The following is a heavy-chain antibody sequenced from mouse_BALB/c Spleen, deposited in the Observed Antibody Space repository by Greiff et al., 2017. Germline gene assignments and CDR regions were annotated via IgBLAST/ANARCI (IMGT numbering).Heavy chain of an antibody. CDR1: GFAFSSYA. Sequence: EVKLVESGGGLVKPGGSLKLSCAASGFAFSSYAMSWVRQTPEKRLEWVATISSGGSYTYYPDSVKGRFTISRDNAKNTLYLQMSSLRSEDTAMYYCARRGYEDYFDYWGQGTTLTVSS. CDR3: ARRGYEDYFDY. CDR2: ISSGGSYT. V-gene: IGHV5-9-3*01. D-gene: IGHD2-2*01. J-gene: IGHJ2*01.